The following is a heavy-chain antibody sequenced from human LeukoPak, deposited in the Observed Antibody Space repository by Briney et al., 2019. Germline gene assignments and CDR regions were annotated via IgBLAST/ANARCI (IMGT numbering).Heavy chain of an antibody. D-gene: IGHD3-10*01. V-gene: IGHV3-23*01. CDR2: MSGSGGIT. Sequence: PGGSLRLSCAASGFTFSNYAMSGVRQPPGKGLELVSVMSGSGGITYYAASVKGRLTISRDNSNNALFLQMNSLRAEDPAVYVCAKLVRGVVVPYYDYWGQGTLVTVSS. CDR1: GFTFSNYA. J-gene: IGHJ4*02. CDR3: AKLVRGVVVPYYDY.